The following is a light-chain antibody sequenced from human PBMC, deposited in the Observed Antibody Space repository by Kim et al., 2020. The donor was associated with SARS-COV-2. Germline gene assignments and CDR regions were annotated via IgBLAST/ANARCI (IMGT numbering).Light chain of an antibody. CDR1: QSINSY. V-gene: IGKV1-39*01. CDR2: AAS. J-gene: IGKJ1*01. CDR3: QQSYSSPST. Sequence: DIQMTQSPSSLSASVGDRVTITCRTSQSINSYLNWYHQKPGKAPKLLIYAASTLQSGVPSRFSGSGSGTDFTLTISSLQPDDFATYYCQQSYSSPSTFGQGTKVDIK.